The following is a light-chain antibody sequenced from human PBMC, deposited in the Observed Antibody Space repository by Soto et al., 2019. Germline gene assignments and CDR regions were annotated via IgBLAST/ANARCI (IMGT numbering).Light chain of an antibody. CDR1: QSVGTF. V-gene: IGKV3-11*01. CDR2: DTS. J-gene: IGKJ2*01. CDR3: QHRTNWPRT. Sequence: EVVLTQSPVTLSLSPGERATLSCRASQSVGTFLAWYQQKPGHAPRLIIYDTSNRATGIPARFSGTGSGTDFALTISSVEPQDFAVYFCQHRTNWPRTFGQGTKLDIK.